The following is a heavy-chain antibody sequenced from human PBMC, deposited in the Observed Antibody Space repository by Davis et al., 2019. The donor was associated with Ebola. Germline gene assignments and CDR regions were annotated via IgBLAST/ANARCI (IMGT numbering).Heavy chain of an antibody. Sequence: GESLKISCAASGFTFSSYWMSWVRQAPGKGLEWVANIKQDGSEKYYVDSVKGRFTISRDNAKNSLYLQMNSLRAEDTAVYYCARDDRGWPFYYYYGMDVWGQGTTVTVSS. CDR2: IKQDGSEK. V-gene: IGHV3-7*03. J-gene: IGHJ6*02. CDR3: ARDDRGWPFYYYYGMDV. D-gene: IGHD6-19*01. CDR1: GFTFSSYW.